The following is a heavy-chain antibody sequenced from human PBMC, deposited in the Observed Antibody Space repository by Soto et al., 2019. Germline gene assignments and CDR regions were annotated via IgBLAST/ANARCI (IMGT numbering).Heavy chain of an antibody. CDR1: GYSFTSYW. Sequence: RGESLKISCKGSGYSFTSYWISWVRQMPGKGLEWMGRIDPSDSYTNYSPSFQGHVTISADKSISTAYLQWSSLKASDTAMYYCARRGGRVGKKDYYYGMDVWGQGTTVTVSS. J-gene: IGHJ6*02. V-gene: IGHV5-10-1*01. CDR3: ARRGGRVGKKDYYYGMDV. D-gene: IGHD1-26*01. CDR2: IDPSDSYT.